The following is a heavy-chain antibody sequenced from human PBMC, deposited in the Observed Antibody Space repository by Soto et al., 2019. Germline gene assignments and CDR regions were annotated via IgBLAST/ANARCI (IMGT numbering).Heavy chain of an antibody. J-gene: IGHJ6*03. CDR2: IYYTGTT. CDR1: GGSISTSYYD. D-gene: IGHD3-16*01. Sequence: QLQLQESGPGLVKPSETLSLTCTVSGGSISTSYYDWGWIRQSPGKGLEWIGAIYYTGTTYYNPPRQSRATISVETSKNQFSLKMSSVTAADTAVYFCARQAGAFGYYMDVWGKGPTVTVSS. V-gene: IGHV4-39*01. CDR3: ARQAGAFGYYMDV.